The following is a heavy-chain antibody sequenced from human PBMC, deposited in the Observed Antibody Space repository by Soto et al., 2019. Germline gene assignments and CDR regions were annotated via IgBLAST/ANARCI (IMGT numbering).Heavy chain of an antibody. J-gene: IGHJ6*02. CDR3: ARQRYSSSWSRYYYGMDV. Sequence: RGESLKISCKGSGYSFTSYWIGWVRQMPGKGLEWMGIIYPGDSDTRYSPSFQGQVTISADKSISTAYLQWSSLKASDTAMYYCARQRYSSSWSRYYYGMDVWGQGTTVTVSS. CDR1: GYSFTSYW. V-gene: IGHV5-51*01. CDR2: IYPGDSDT. D-gene: IGHD6-13*01.